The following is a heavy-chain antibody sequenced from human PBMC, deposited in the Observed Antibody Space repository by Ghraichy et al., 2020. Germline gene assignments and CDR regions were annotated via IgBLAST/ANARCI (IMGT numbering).Heavy chain of an antibody. D-gene: IGHD4-17*01. V-gene: IGHV1-46*03. Sequence: ASVKVSCKASGYTFTSYYMHWVRQAPGQGLEWMGIINPSGGSTSYAQKFQGRVTMTRDTSTSTVYMELSSLRSEDTAVYYCARGPYGDYVEGWFDPWGQGTLVTVSS. J-gene: IGHJ5*02. CDR1: GYTFTSYY. CDR2: INPSGGST. CDR3: ARGPYGDYVEGWFDP.